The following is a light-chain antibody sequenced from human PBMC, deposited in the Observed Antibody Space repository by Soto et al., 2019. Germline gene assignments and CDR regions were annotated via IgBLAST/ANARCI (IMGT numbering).Light chain of an antibody. CDR1: QSVSNS. CDR3: QHYKNWRT. CDR2: GAS. V-gene: IGKV3D-15*01. Sequence: EVVMTQSPATLSVSPGERATLSCRASQSVSNSLAWYQQKPGQAPRLLIYGASTRATGIPARFSGSGSGTEFTLTISSLQSEDFAVYYCQHYKNWRTFGQGTKVEIK. J-gene: IGKJ1*01.